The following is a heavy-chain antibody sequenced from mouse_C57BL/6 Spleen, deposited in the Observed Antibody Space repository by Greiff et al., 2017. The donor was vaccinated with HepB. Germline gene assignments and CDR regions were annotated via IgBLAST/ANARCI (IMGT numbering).Heavy chain of an antibody. CDR1: GFSLTSYG. D-gene: IGHD1-1*01. J-gene: IGHJ2*01. CDR3: ARDNYYGSSYYFDY. V-gene: IGHV5-4*01. CDR2: ISDGGSYT. Sequence: VQLQQSGPGLVQPSQSLSITCTVSGFSLTSYGVHWVRQTPEKRLEWVATISDGGSYTYYPDNVKGRFTISRDNAKNNLYLQMSHLKSEDTAMYYCARDNYYGSSYYFDYWGQGTTLTVSS.